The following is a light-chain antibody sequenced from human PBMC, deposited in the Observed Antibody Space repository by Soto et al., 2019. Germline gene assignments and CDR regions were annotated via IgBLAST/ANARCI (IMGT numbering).Light chain of an antibody. CDR2: AAS. J-gene: IGKJ3*01. CDR3: QKHNTVPLT. Sequence: DIQMTQSLSSLSASVGDRFTITCQASQDISNYLNWYQQKPGKAPKLLIYAASTLQPGVPSRFSGGGSGVDFTLTISSLQPEDVATYYCQKHNTVPLTFGPGTKVDIK. CDR1: QDISNY. V-gene: IGKV1-27*01.